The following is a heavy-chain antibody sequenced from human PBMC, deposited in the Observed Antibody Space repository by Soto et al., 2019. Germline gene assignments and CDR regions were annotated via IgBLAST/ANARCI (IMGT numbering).Heavy chain of an antibody. CDR2: ILPTSDTP. CDR1: GGTFRGYA. CDR3: ARGYDVNSELDY. J-gene: IGHJ4*02. D-gene: IGHD3-22*01. Sequence: GASVKVSYKATGGTFRGYAISWVRQAPGQGLEWLGGILPTSDTPNYAQKFQARVTLTADDSTNTAYMELRGLRSGDTAVYYCARGYDVNSELDYWGQGTLVTVSS. V-gene: IGHV1-69*13.